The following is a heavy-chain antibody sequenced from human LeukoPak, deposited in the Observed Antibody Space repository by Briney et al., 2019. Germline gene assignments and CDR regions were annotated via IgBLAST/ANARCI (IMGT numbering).Heavy chain of an antibody. CDR2: INPNSGGT. D-gene: IGHD4-17*01. V-gene: IGHV1-2*06. J-gene: IGHJ3*02. CDR3: ARDPGDYGDSFLGAFDI. Sequence: ASVKVSCKASGYTFTGYYMHWVRQAPGQGLEWRGRINPNSGGTNYAQKFQGRVTMTRDTSISTAYMELSRLRSDDTAVYYCARDPGDYGDSFLGAFDIWGQGTMVTVSS. CDR1: GYTFTGYY.